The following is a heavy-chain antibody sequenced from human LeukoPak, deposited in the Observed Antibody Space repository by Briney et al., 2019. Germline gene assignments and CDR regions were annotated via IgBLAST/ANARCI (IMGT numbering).Heavy chain of an antibody. CDR2: ISYDGSNK. Sequence: PGGSLRLSCAASGFTFNTYGMHWVRQAPGKGLEWVAVISYDGSNKYYADSVKGRFTVSRDNAKNSLYLQMNNLRAEDTAVYYCARAEETTWGIDPWGQGTLVTVSS. D-gene: IGHD3-16*01. V-gene: IGHV3-30*03. J-gene: IGHJ5*02. CDR1: GFTFNTYG. CDR3: ARAEETTWGIDP.